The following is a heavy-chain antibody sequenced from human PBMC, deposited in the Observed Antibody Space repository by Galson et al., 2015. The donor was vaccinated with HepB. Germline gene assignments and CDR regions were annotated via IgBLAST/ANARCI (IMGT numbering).Heavy chain of an antibody. D-gene: IGHD3-22*01. V-gene: IGHV1-69*06. Sequence: SVKVSCKASGDSFNNYAVNWLRQAPGQGLEWMGGIIPVFDTPIYAQGFQDRVTITADKSTSTAYVELSSLNFEDTAVHYCARDRTQYYDTSGYSGAFDIWGQGTVVTVSS. CDR1: GDSFNNYA. CDR3: ARDRTQYYDTSGYSGAFDI. CDR2: IIPVFDTP. J-gene: IGHJ3*02.